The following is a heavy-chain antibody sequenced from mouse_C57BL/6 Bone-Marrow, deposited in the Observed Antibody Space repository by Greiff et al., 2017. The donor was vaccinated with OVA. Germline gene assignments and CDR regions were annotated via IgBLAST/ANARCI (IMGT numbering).Heavy chain of an antibody. D-gene: IGHD5-1*01. CDR2: IYPGDGDT. CDR1: GYAFSSSW. V-gene: IGHV1-82*01. J-gene: IGHJ1*03. CDR3: AREDEYDWYVDV. Sequence: QVQLQQSGPELVKPGASVKISCKASGYAFSSSWMNWVKQRPGKGLEWIGRIYPGDGDTNYNGKFKGKATLTADKSSSTAYMQLSSLTSEDSAVCFCAREDEYDWYVDVWGTGTTVTVSS.